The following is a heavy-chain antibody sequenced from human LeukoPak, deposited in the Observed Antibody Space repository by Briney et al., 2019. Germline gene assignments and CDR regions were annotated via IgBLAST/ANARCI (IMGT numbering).Heavy chain of an antibody. V-gene: IGHV3-23*01. D-gene: IGHD2-15*01. Sequence: GGSLRLSCAASGFTFSDYYMSWVRQAPGKGLEWVSAISDSGGATNCADSVKGRFTISRDNSKNTLYLQMNSLRAEDTAVYYCAKRSCGGGSCNFDYWGQGTLVAVSS. CDR3: AKRSCGGGSCNFDY. J-gene: IGHJ4*02. CDR1: GFTFSDYY. CDR2: ISDSGGAT.